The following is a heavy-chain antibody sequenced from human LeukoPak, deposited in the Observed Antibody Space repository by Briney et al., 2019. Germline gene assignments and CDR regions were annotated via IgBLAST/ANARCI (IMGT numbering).Heavy chain of an antibody. D-gene: IGHD1-26*01. Sequence: EASVKVSCKASGYTFTSYDINWVRQAPGQGLEWMGWINPNSGGTNYAQKFQGRVTMTRDTSISTAYMELSRLRSDDTAVYYCASGVGATIYDYWGQGTLVTVSS. CDR1: GYTFTSYD. V-gene: IGHV1-2*02. CDR2: INPNSGGT. CDR3: ASGVGATIYDY. J-gene: IGHJ4*02.